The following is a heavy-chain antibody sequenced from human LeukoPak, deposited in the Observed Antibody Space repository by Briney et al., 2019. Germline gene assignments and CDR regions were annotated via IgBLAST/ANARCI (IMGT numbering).Heavy chain of an antibody. V-gene: IGHV1-69*05. Sequence: GASVKVSCKASGGTFSSYAISWVRQAPGQGLEWMGGIIPILGTANYAQKFQGRVTITTDESTSTAYMELSSLRSEDTAVYHCARVGEVYQLLLGSFDYWGQGTLVTVSS. CDR1: GGTFSSYA. CDR3: ARVGEVYQLLLGSFDY. CDR2: IIPILGTA. D-gene: IGHD2-2*01. J-gene: IGHJ4*02.